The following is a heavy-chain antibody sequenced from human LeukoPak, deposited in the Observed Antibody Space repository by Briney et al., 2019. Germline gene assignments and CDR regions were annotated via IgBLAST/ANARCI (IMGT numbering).Heavy chain of an antibody. D-gene: IGHD5-24*01. CDR1: GGTFSSYA. CDR2: IIPIFGTA. V-gene: IGHV1-69*05. Sequence: SVTVSCKASGGTFSSYAISWVRQAPGQGLEWMGGIIPIFGTANYAQKFQGRVTITTDESTSTAYMELSSLRSEDTAVYYCARGRGPGYNPYYFDYWGQGTLVTVSS. CDR3: ARGRGPGYNPYYFDY. J-gene: IGHJ4*02.